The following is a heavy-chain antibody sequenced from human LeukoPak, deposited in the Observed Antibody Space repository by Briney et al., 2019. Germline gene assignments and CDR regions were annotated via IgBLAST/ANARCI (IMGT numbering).Heavy chain of an antibody. CDR1: GGSISSYY. CDR2: IYYSGST. CDR3: ARDGVLGGYPRSNDAFDI. V-gene: IGHV4-59*01. D-gene: IGHD5-12*01. Sequence: PSETLSLTCTVSGGSISSYYWSWIRQPPGKGLEWIGYIYYSGSTNYNPSLKSRVTISVDTSKNQSSLKLSSVTAADTAVYYCARDGVLGGYPRSNDAFDIWGQGTMVTVSS. J-gene: IGHJ3*02.